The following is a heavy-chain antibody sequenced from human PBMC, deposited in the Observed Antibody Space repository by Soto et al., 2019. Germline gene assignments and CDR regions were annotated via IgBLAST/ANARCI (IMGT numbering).Heavy chain of an antibody. Sequence: PGESLKISCKGSGYSFTSYWIGWVRQMPGKGLEWMGIIYPGDSDTRYSPSFQGQVTISADKSISAAYLQWSGLKASDTAMYYCARLPFVYLAYFDYWGQGTLVTVSS. J-gene: IGHJ4*02. V-gene: IGHV5-51*01. CDR3: ARLPFVYLAYFDY. D-gene: IGHD5-12*01. CDR1: GYSFTSYW. CDR2: IYPGDSDT.